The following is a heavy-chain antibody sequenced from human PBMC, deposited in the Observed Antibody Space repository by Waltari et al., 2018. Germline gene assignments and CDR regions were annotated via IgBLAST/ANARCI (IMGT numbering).Heavy chain of an antibody. V-gene: IGHV4-4*02. CDR3: ARDRGRGLYLDS. D-gene: IGHD2-15*01. CDR1: GDSLSSNYW. CDR2: IYRSGRT. Sequence: QLQLQESGPGRVKPSGTLSLTCAVSGDSLSSNYWWSWVRQPPEKGLEWIGQIYRSGRTNYNPSLESRVTISLDTSNNQFSLKLTSTTAADTAIYYCARDRGRGLYLDSWGQGTLVTVSP. J-gene: IGHJ4*02.